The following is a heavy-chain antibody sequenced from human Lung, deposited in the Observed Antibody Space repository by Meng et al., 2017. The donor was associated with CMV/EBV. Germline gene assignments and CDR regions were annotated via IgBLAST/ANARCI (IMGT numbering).Heavy chain of an antibody. CDR3: ARDNSWWPLQKGFDP. Sequence: SGGTFSSYAISWVRQAPGQGLEWMGGIIPIFGTANYAQKFQGRVTITTDESTSTAYMELSSLRSEDTAVYYCARDNSWWPLQKGFDPWGQGTLVTVSS. CDR2: IIPIFGTA. CDR1: GGTFSSYA. V-gene: IGHV1-69*05. J-gene: IGHJ5*02. D-gene: IGHD2-15*01.